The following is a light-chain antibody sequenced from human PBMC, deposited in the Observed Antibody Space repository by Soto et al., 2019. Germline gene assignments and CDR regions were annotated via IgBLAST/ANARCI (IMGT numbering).Light chain of an antibody. Sequence: QSALTQPPSASGSPGQSVTISCTGTSSDVGGYHYVAWYQQHPGKAPKLMIYEVSKRPSGVPDRFSGSKSGNTASLTVSGLQAEDEADYYCTSYTGSNNLYVFGTGTQLTVL. V-gene: IGLV2-8*01. CDR3: TSYTGSNNLYV. CDR2: EVS. J-gene: IGLJ1*01. CDR1: SSDVGGYHY.